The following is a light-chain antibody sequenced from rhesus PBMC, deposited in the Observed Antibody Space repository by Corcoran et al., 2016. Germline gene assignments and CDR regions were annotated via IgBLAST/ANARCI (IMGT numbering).Light chain of an antibody. CDR1: QGISSY. CDR2: AAS. Sequence: DIQMTQSPSSLSASVGDTVTITCRASQGISSYLNWFQQQKGKAPKLLFYAASSLETGVPSRFRGSGSGTEVTLTISSIQPEDFAAYYCLQHNSYPYSFGQGTKVEIK. V-gene: IGKV1-28*01. CDR3: LQHNSYPYS. J-gene: IGKJ2*01.